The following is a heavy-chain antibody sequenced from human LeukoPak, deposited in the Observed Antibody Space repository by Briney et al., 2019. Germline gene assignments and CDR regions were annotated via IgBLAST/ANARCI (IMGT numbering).Heavy chain of an antibody. V-gene: IGHV3-23*01. J-gene: IGHJ4*02. CDR3: AKAASGNWNDVSDY. Sequence: AGSLRLSRAASGFTFSTYAMSWVRQAPGKGLEWVSAISGRGVSTSYADSVRGRFTISRDNSKNTLYLQMNSLRAEDTAVYYCAKAASGNWNDVSDYWGQGTLVTVSS. CDR2: ISGRGVST. D-gene: IGHD1-20*01. CDR1: GFTFSTYA.